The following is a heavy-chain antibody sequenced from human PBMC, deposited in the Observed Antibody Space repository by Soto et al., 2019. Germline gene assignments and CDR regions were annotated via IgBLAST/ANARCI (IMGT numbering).Heavy chain of an antibody. CDR1: GGSISSYY. V-gene: IGHV4-59*01. Sequence: PWETLSLICTVSGGSISSYYWSWIRQPPGKGLEWIGYIYYSGSTNYNPSLKSRVTISVDTSKNQFSLKLSSVTAADTAVYYCATLYGLDAFDIWGQGTMVT. CDR2: IYYSGST. D-gene: IGHD4-17*01. CDR3: ATLYGLDAFDI. J-gene: IGHJ3*02.